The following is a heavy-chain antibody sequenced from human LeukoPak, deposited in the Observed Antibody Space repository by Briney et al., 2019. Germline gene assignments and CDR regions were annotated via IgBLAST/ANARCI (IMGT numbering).Heavy chain of an antibody. J-gene: IGHJ4*02. CDR1: GFTFSSYG. CDR3: AKPEYSSGPPPD. D-gene: IGHD6-19*01. CDR2: IRHDGSNK. Sequence: GGSLRLSCAASGFTFSSYGMHWVRQAPGKGLERVAFIRHDGSNKYYADSVKGRFTISRDNSKNTLYLQMNSLRAEDTAVYYCAKPEYSSGPPPDWGQGTLVTVSS. V-gene: IGHV3-30*02.